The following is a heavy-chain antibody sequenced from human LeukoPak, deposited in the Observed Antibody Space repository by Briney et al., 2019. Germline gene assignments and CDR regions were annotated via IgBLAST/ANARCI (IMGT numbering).Heavy chain of an antibody. V-gene: IGHV1-2*02. J-gene: IGHJ3*02. Sequence: ASVKVSCEASGYTFTGYYMHWVRQAPGQGLEWMGWINPNSGGTNYAQKFQGRVTITADESTSTAYMELSSLRSEDTAVYYCARVRRDSSGYRDAFDIWGQGTMVTVSS. CDR3: ARVRRDSSGYRDAFDI. D-gene: IGHD3-22*01. CDR2: INPNSGGT. CDR1: GYTFTGYY.